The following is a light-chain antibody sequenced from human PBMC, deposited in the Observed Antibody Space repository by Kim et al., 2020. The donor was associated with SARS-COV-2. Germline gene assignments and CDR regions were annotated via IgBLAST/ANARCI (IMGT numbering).Light chain of an antibody. J-gene: IGLJ3*02. CDR2: KDT. Sequence: VSPGQTARITCSGDILTNYYTRWFQQRPGQAPLLVIYKDTKRPSGVPERFSGSSSGTTVTLTITGAQVEDEADYCCYSATDNSLVFGGGTKLTVL. CDR1: ILTNYY. CDR3: YSATDNSLV. V-gene: IGLV3-27*01.